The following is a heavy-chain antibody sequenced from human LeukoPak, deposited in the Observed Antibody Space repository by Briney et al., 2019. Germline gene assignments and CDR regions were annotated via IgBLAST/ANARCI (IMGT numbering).Heavy chain of an antibody. D-gene: IGHD2-15*01. CDR3: ARVKVDHQGYCSGGSCYSYNWFDP. J-gene: IGHJ5*02. Sequence: SETLSLTCTVSGGSISSYYWSWIRQPPGKGLEWIGYIYYSGSTNYNPSLKSRVTISVDTSKNQFSLKLSSVTAADTAVYYCARVKVDHQGYCSGGSCYSYNWFDPWGQGTLVTVSS. CDR2: IYYSGST. V-gene: IGHV4-59*01. CDR1: GGSISSYY.